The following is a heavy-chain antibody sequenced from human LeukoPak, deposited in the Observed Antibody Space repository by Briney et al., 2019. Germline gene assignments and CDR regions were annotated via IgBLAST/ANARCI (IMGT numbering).Heavy chain of an antibody. CDR2: ISYDGSNK. CDR3: AKEAPDYYDSSGYFDY. J-gene: IGHJ4*02. CDR1: GFTFSSYA. Sequence: GGSLRLSCAASGFTFSSYAMHWVRQAPGKGLEWVAVISYDGSNKYYADSVKGRFTISRDNSKNTLYLQMNSLRAEDTAVYYCAKEAPDYYDSSGYFDYWGQGTLVTVSS. D-gene: IGHD3-22*01. V-gene: IGHV3-30*04.